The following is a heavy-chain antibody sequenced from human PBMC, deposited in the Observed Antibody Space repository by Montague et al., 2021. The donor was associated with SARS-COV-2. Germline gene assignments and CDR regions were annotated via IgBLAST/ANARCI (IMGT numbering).Heavy chain of an antibody. J-gene: IGHJ4*02. CDR2: ISYAGRT. Sequence: SETLSLTCTVSGGSISSPDYYWVWIRQSPGKGWEWIVSISYAGRTYYNPSRRGRVSFSMDTSKNPFSLSLNSVTAADTAVYFCARQLPSYCSTSKCYPYYFDVWGQGALVTVSS. CDR3: ARQLPSYCSTSKCYPYYFDV. D-gene: IGHD2-2*01. CDR1: GGSISSPDYY. V-gene: IGHV4-39*01.